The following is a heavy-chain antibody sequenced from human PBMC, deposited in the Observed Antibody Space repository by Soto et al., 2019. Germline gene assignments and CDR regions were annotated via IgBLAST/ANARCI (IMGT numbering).Heavy chain of an antibody. CDR3: AIHYDFWSGYPQYYYYYGMDV. CDR1: GGPFSSYA. J-gene: IGHJ6*02. D-gene: IGHD3-3*01. V-gene: IGHV1-69*06. Sequence: ASVKVSCKASGGPFSSYAISWLRQAPGQGLEWLGGIIPIFGTVNSTQKLQGRVTITADKSTSTAYLELSSLRSEDTAVYYCAIHYDFWSGYPQYYYYYGMDVWCQGTTVTVSS. CDR2: IIPIFGTV.